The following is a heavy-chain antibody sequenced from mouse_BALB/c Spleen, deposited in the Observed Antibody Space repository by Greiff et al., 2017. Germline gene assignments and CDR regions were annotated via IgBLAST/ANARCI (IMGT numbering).Heavy chain of an antibody. CDR2: ISSGSSTI. V-gene: IGHV5-17*02. CDR3: ARERDYYGSSYYFDY. J-gene: IGHJ2*01. D-gene: IGHD1-1*01. Sequence: EVHLVESGGGLVQPGGSRKLSCAASGFTFSSFGMHWVRQTPEKGLEWVAYISSGSSTIYYADTVKGRFTISRDNPKNTLFLQMTSLRSEDTAMYYCARERDYYGSSYYFDYWGQGTTLTVSS. CDR1: GFTFSSFG.